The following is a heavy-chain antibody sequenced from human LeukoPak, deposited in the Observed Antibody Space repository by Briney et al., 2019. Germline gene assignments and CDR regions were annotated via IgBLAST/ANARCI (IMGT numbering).Heavy chain of an antibody. CDR3: ARDRVGSSSDYMDV. CDR2: IYNSGST. J-gene: IGHJ6*03. CDR1: GGSISSYY. D-gene: IGHD6-6*01. V-gene: IGHV4-4*07. Sequence: SETLSLTCTVSGGSISSYYWSWIRQPAGKGLEWIGRIYNSGSTNYNPSLKSRVTMSVDASKNQFSLKLSSVTAADTAVYYCARDRVGSSSDYMDVWGKGTTVTVSS.